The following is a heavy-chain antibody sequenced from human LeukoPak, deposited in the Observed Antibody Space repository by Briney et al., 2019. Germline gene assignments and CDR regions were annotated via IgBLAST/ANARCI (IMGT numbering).Heavy chain of an antibody. CDR3: AKDSRSGRQGYCYYYYMDV. J-gene: IGHJ6*03. Sequence: GGSLRLSCAASGFTFSSYGMHWVRQAPGKGLEWVAFIRYDGSNKYYADSVKGRFTISRDNSKNTLYLQMNSLRAEDTAVYYCAKDSRSGRQGYCYYYYMDVWGKGTTVTVSS. CDR1: GFTFSSYG. V-gene: IGHV3-30*02. CDR2: IRYDGSNK. D-gene: IGHD3-3*01.